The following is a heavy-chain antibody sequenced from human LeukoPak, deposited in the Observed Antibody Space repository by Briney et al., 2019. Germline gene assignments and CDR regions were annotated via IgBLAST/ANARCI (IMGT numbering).Heavy chain of an antibody. D-gene: IGHD3-22*01. CDR3: ARDLGYDSSGYYRTPAYFDY. CDR2: ISPHNGIT. CDR1: GYTFSSYG. V-gene: IGHV1-18*01. Sequence: ASVKVSCKASGYTFSSYGISWVRRAPGQGLAWMGWISPHNGITNYAQKLQGRVTMTTDTSTSTAYMELRSLRSDDTAVYYCARDLGYDSSGYYRTPAYFDYWGQGTLFTVSS. J-gene: IGHJ4*02.